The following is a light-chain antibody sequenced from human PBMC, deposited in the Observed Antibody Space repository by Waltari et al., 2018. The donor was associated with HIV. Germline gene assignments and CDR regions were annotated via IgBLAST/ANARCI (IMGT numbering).Light chain of an antibody. CDR3: SSYTTTSTIL. CDR1: NSDVGGYNY. Sequence: QSALTQPASVSGSPGQSITISCTGSNSDVGGYNYVSWYQQHPGKAPKLLLFEVTHRPSGISSRFSGSKSGNTATMTISGLQAEDEADYYCSSYTTTSTILFGGGTKVTVL. CDR2: EVT. V-gene: IGLV2-14*01. J-gene: IGLJ2*01.